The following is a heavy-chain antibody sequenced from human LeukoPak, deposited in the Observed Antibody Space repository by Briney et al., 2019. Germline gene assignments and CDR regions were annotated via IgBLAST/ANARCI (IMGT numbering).Heavy chain of an antibody. J-gene: IGHJ4*02. CDR3: AETGDSSGWYRSFDY. D-gene: IGHD6-19*01. CDR1: GGTFISYA. V-gene: IGHV1-69*05. CDR2: IIPIFGTA. Sequence: GASVKVSCKASGGTFISYAISWVRQAPGQGLEWMGGIIPIFGTANYAQKFQGRVTITTDESTSTAYMELSSLRSEDTAVYYCAETGDSSGWYRSFDYWGQGALVTVSS.